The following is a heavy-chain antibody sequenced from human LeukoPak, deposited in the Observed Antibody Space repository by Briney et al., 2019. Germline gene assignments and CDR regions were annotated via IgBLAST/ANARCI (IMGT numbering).Heavy chain of an antibody. CDR2: IYYSGST. CDR1: GGSISSYY. Sequence: SETLSLTCTVSGGSISSYYWSWIRQPPGKGLERIGYIYYSGSTNYNPSLKSRVTISVDTSKNQFSLKLSSVTAADTAVYYCARVVVVTGTIDWFDPWGQGTLVTVSS. CDR3: ARVVVVTGTIDWFDP. D-gene: IGHD2-21*02. V-gene: IGHV4-59*01. J-gene: IGHJ5*02.